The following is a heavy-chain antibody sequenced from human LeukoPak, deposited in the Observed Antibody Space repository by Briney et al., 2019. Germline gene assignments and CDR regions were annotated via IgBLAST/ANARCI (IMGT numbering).Heavy chain of an antibody. V-gene: IGHV3-30*02. Sequence: PGGSLRLSCAASGFTFSSYGMHWVRQAPGKGLEWVAFIRYDGSNKYYADSVKGRFTISRDNSKNTLYLQMNSLRAEDTAVYYCAKDGSPYGGNPLYFDYWGQGTLVTASS. CDR3: AKDGSPYGGNPLYFDY. D-gene: IGHD4-23*01. CDR2: IRYDGSNK. J-gene: IGHJ4*02. CDR1: GFTFSSYG.